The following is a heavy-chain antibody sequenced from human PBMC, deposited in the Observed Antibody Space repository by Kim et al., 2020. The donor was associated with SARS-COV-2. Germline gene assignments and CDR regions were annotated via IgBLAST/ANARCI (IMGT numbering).Heavy chain of an antibody. V-gene: IGHV3-23*01. Sequence: GGSLRLSCVASGFTFSTYAMSWVRQTPAKGLEWVSALGGSGSGDSAYYADSVKGRFTISRDNSKNTLYLQMSSLRAEDTAVYHCAKERYCSSPTCFSGLGNWFDTWGQGTLVTVSS. CDR2: LGGSGSGDSA. J-gene: IGHJ5*02. CDR3: AKERYCSSPTCFSGLGNWFDT. D-gene: IGHD2-2*01. CDR1: GFTFSTYA.